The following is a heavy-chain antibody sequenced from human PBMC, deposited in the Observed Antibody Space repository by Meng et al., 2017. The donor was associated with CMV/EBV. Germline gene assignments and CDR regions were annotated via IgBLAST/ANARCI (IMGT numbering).Heavy chain of an antibody. Sequence: SGFTFSSHWMHWVRQAPGNGLVWLSRISPDQSTTTYADSVRGRFTISRDNAKNTLYLQMNSLRAEDTAVYYCARDTSLGGTGPYFDSWGQGTLVTVSS. CDR1: GFTFSSHW. J-gene: IGHJ4*02. CDR2: ISPDQSTT. CDR3: ARDTSLGGTGPYFDS. D-gene: IGHD2-8*02. V-gene: IGHV3-74*01.